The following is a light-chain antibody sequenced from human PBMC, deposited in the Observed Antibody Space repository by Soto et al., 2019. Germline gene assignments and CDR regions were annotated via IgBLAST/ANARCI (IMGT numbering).Light chain of an antibody. Sequence: EIVLTQSPATLSVSPGERATLSCRASQTITTLAWYQRKPGQAPRLLIYRVSSRATGVPDRFSGSGSGTDYTLTISRLEPEDFAVYYCQQYGNLPLTFGGGTKVDSK. CDR1: QTITT. CDR3: QQYGNLPLT. J-gene: IGKJ4*01. CDR2: RVS. V-gene: IGKV3-20*01.